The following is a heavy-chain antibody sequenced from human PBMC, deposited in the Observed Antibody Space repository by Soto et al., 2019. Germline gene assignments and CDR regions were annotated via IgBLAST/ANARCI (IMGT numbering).Heavy chain of an antibody. V-gene: IGHV4-59*01. CDR2: IYYSGST. CDR3: ARVGVGDCSSTSCYGWSGAFDI. J-gene: IGHJ3*02. D-gene: IGHD2-2*01. Sequence: SETLSLTCTVSGGSISSYYWSWIRQPPGKGLEWIGYIYYSGSTNYNPSLKSRVTISVDTSKNQFSLKLSSVTAADTAVYYCARVGVGDCSSTSCYGWSGAFDIWGQGTMVTVSS. CDR1: GGSISSYY.